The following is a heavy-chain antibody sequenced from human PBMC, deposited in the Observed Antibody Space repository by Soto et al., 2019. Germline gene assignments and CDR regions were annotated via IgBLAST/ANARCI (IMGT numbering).Heavy chain of an antibody. J-gene: IGHJ4*02. CDR2: IITIFGTA. D-gene: IGHD6-13*01. V-gene: IGHV1-69*01. CDR3: ARDRPYSSSWPISYYFDY. CDR1: GGTFSSYA. Sequence: QVQLVQSGAEVKKPGSSVKVSCKASGGTFSSYAISWVRQAPGQGREWMGGIITIFGTANYAQKFQGRVTITADESTSTAYMELSSRRSEDTAVYYCARDRPYSSSWPISYYFDYWGQGTLVTVSS.